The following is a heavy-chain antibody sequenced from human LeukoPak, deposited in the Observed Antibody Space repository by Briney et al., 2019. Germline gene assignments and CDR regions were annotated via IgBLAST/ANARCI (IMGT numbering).Heavy chain of an antibody. CDR2: ISSSSYI. Sequence: GGSLRLSCAASGFTFSSYSMNWVRQAPGKGLEWVSSISSSSYIYYADPVKGRFTISRDNGKNSLYLQMSSLRVEDTAVYYCARDLGEWVYGFDIWGQGTMVTVSS. CDR3: ARDLGEWVYGFDI. D-gene: IGHD3-10*01. CDR1: GFTFSSYS. J-gene: IGHJ3*02. V-gene: IGHV3-21*01.